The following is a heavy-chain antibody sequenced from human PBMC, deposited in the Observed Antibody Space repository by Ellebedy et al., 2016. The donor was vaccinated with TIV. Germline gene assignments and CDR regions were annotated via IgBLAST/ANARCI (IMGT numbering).Heavy chain of an antibody. CDR1: GFTFDDYG. D-gene: IGHD6-19*01. J-gene: IGHJ4*02. V-gene: IGHV3-20*01. CDR3: ARRDSSGWLYYFDY. CDR2: INWNGGST. Sequence: GGSLRLXCAASGFTFDDYGMSWVRQAPGKGLEWVSGINWNGGSTGYADSVKGRFTISRDNAKNSLYLQMNSLRAEDTALYHCARRDSSGWLYYFDYWGQGTLVTVSS.